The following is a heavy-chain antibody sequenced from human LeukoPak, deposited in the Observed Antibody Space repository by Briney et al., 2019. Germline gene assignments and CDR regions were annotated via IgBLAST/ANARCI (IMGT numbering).Heavy chain of an antibody. J-gene: IGHJ4*02. CDR3: VRDHLWSFDY. D-gene: IGHD3-3*02. V-gene: IGHV3-23*01. CDR2: ISGSGGST. CDR1: GFTFSSYA. Sequence: GGSLRLSCAASGFTFSSYAMSWVRKAPGKGLEWVSAISGSGGSTYYADSVKGRFTISRDNAKNTPYLQMNSLRAEDTAVYYCVRDHLWSFDYWGQGTLVTVSS.